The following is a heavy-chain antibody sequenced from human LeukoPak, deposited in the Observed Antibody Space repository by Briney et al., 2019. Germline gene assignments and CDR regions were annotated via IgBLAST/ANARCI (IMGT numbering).Heavy chain of an antibody. CDR2: INSDGSST. J-gene: IGHJ6*04. CDR3: ARAGITPRRYYGMDV. V-gene: IGHV3-74*01. Sequence: PGGSLRLSCAASGFTFSSYWMHWVRQAPGKGLVXXXRINSDGSSTSYADSVKGRFTISRDNAKNTLYLQMNSLRAEDTAVYYCARAGITPRRYYGMDVWGKGTTVTVSS. D-gene: IGHD3-10*01. CDR1: GFTFSSYW.